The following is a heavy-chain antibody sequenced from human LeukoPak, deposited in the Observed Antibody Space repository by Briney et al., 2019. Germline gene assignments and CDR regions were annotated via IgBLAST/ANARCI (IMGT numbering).Heavy chain of an antibody. CDR3: AASEYCSSTSCYLAYYYYMDV. D-gene: IGHD2-2*01. Sequence: GGSLRLSCAASGFTFSSHGMNWVRQAPGKGLEWVSYISSSVSTIYYADSVKGRFTISRDNAKNSLYLQMNSLRAEDTDVYYCAASEYCSSTSCYLAYYYYMDVWGKGTTVTISS. CDR1: GFTFSSHG. V-gene: IGHV3-48*04. J-gene: IGHJ6*03. CDR2: ISSSVSTI.